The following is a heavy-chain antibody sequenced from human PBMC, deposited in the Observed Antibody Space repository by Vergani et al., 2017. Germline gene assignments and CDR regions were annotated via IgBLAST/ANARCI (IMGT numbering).Heavy chain of an antibody. Sequence: EVQLLESGGGLVQPGGSLRLSCAASGFTFSSYAMSWVRQAPGKGLEWVSSISGSGGSTYYADSVKGRFTISRDNSRNTLYLQMNSLRAEDTAVYYCAKDLLSTTVGXFDYWGQGTLVTVSS. CDR3: AKDLLSTTVGXFDY. D-gene: IGHD4-23*01. CDR1: GFTFSSYA. V-gene: IGHV3-23*01. CDR2: ISGSGGST. J-gene: IGHJ4*02.